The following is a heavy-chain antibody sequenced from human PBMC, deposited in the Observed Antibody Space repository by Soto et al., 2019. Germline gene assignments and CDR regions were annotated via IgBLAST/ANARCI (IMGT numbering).Heavy chain of an antibody. V-gene: IGHV4-34*01. Sequence: QVQLQQWGAGLLKPSETLSLTCAVYGGSFSGYYWSWIRQPPGKGLEWIGEINHSGSTNYNPSLKSRVTISVETSKNQFSLKLSSVTAADTAMYYCARRALGWTRGRPWWFDPWGQGTLVPVSS. CDR2: INHSGST. CDR1: GGSFSGYY. D-gene: IGHD6-19*01. J-gene: IGHJ5*02. CDR3: ARRALGWTRGRPWWFDP.